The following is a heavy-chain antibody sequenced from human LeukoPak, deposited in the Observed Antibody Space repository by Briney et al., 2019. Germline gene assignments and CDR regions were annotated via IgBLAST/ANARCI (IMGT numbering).Heavy chain of an antibody. J-gene: IGHJ5*02. Sequence: SETLSLTCAVSGGSISSGGYSWSWIRQPPGKGLEWIGYIYHSGSTYYNPSLKSRVTISVDRSKNQFSLKLSSVTAADTAVYYCARAEPAASVWFDPWGQGTLVAVSS. V-gene: IGHV4-30-2*01. CDR2: IYHSGST. CDR3: ARAEPAASVWFDP. D-gene: IGHD2-2*01. CDR1: GGSISSGGYS.